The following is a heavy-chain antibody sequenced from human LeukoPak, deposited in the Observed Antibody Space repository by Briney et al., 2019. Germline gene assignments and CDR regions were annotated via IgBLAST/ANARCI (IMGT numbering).Heavy chain of an antibody. Sequence: GGSLRLSCAASGFTFDDYGMSWVRQAPGKGLEWVSGINWNGGSTGYADSVKGRFTISRDNSKNSLYLQMNSLRTEDAAFYYCAKDENRGGATPLDYWGQGTLVTVSS. J-gene: IGHJ4*02. D-gene: IGHD1-26*01. V-gene: IGHV3-20*04. CDR1: GFTFDDYG. CDR3: AKDENRGGATPLDY. CDR2: INWNGGST.